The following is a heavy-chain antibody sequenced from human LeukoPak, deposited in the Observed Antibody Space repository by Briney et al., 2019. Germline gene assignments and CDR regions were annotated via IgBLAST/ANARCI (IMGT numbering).Heavy chain of an antibody. V-gene: IGHV4-34*01. Sequence: PSETLSLTCAVYGGSFSGYYWSWIRQPPGKGLEWIGEINHSGSTNYNPSLKSRVTISVDTSKNQFSLKLSSVTAADTAVYYCASLVQQHYYYYMDVWGKGTTVTVSS. J-gene: IGHJ6*03. CDR1: GGSFSGYY. CDR2: INHSGST. CDR3: ASLVQQHYYYYMDV. D-gene: IGHD6-6*01.